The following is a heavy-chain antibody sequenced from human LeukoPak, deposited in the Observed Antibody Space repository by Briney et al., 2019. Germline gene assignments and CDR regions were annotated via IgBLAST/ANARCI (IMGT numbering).Heavy chain of an antibody. Sequence: SETLSLTCTVSGGSISSYYWSWIRQPAGKGLEWIGRIYTSGSTNYNPSLKSRVTISVDTSKNQFSLKLSSVTAADTAVYYCARNLQKYYDFWSGYYTFGFDPWGQGTLVTVSS. V-gene: IGHV4-4*07. CDR2: IYTSGST. CDR3: ARNLQKYYDFWSGYYTFGFDP. D-gene: IGHD3-3*01. J-gene: IGHJ5*02. CDR1: GGSISSYY.